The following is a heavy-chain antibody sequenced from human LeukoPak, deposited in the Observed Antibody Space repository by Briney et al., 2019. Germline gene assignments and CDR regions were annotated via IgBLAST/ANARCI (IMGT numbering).Heavy chain of an antibody. V-gene: IGHV4-39*01. CDR2: IYYSGST. Sequence: SETLSLTCTVSGGSISSSSYYWGWIRQPPGKGLEWIGSIYYSGSTYYNPSLKSRVTISVDTSKNQFSLKLGSVTAADTAVYYCARSPLVWSRYYFDYWGQGTLVTVSS. J-gene: IGHJ4*02. D-gene: IGHD3-3*01. CDR1: GGSISSSSYY. CDR3: ARSPLVWSRYYFDY.